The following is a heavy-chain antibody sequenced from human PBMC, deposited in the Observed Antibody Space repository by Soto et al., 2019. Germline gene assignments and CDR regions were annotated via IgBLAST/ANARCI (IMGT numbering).Heavy chain of an antibody. Sequence: GPVKVSCKASGYTFTGYYMHWVRQAPGQGLEWMGWINPNSGGTNYAQKFQGWVTMTRDTSISTAYMELSSLRSEDTAVYYCARGMGSGSYYNGMDVWGQGTTVTVSS. J-gene: IGHJ6*02. CDR3: ARGMGSGSYYNGMDV. CDR1: GYTFTGYY. CDR2: INPNSGGT. V-gene: IGHV1-2*04. D-gene: IGHD3-10*01.